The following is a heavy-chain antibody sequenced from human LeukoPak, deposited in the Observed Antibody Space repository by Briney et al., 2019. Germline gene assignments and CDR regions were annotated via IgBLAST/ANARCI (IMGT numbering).Heavy chain of an antibody. CDR1: GFTFSSYA. D-gene: IGHD2-2*01. V-gene: IGHV3-23*01. J-gene: IGHJ5*02. CDR3: AKDGPVVAENTNWFDP. Sequence: PGGSLRLSCAASGFTFSSYAMSWVRQAPGKGLEWVSAISGSGGSTYYADSVKGRFTISRDNSKNTLYLQMNSLRAEHTAVYYCAKDGPVVAENTNWFDPWGQGTLVTVSS. CDR2: ISGSGGST.